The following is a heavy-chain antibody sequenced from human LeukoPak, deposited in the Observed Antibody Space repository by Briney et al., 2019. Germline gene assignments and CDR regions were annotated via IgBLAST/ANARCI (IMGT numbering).Heavy chain of an antibody. Sequence: GASVKVSCKASGYTFTSYYMHWVRQAPGQGLEWMGIINPSGGNKRYAEKFQGRVTMTRDTSIDTVYLELSSLKSDDTAVYYCARASLIVVVVAARGFDPWGQGTLVTVSS. V-gene: IGHV1-46*01. CDR1: GYTFTSYY. CDR3: ARASLIVVVVAARGFDP. CDR2: INPSGGNK. D-gene: IGHD2-15*01. J-gene: IGHJ5*02.